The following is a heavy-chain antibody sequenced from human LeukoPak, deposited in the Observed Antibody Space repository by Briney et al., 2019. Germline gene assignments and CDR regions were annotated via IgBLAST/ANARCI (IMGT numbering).Heavy chain of an antibody. Sequence: GGSLRLSCAASGFTVSSNYMSWVRQAPGKGLEWVSVIYSGCSTYYADSVKGRFTSYRDNSTNRLYLQMNTLRAKDTAVYYCARIPDPAADYYYYYYGMDVWGQGTTVTVSS. CDR3: ARIPDPAADYYYYYYGMDV. D-gene: IGHD6-13*01. V-gene: IGHV3-66*01. CDR1: GFTVSSNY. CDR2: IYSGCST. J-gene: IGHJ6*02.